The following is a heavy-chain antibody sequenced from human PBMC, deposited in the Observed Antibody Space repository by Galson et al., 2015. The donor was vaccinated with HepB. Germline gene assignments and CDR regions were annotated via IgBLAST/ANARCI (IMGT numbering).Heavy chain of an antibody. J-gene: IGHJ6*03. V-gene: IGHV3-23*01. Sequence: SLRLSCAASGFTFSTFGMSWVRQATGKGLEWVTVISGSADTTYYADSVKGRFTISRDNSKNTVYLQMNSLRAEDTAVYYCVRPRHFLKGFMDVWGKGATVIVSS. CDR2: ISGSADTT. CDR1: GFTFSTFG. D-gene: IGHD3-3*01. CDR3: VRPRHFLKGFMDV.